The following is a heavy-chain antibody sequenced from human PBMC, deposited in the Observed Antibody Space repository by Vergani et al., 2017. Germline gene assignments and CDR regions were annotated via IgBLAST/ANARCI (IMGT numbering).Heavy chain of an antibody. J-gene: IGHJ4*02. CDR3: ARGRIAAKCDSSGYYYEGNYFDY. D-gene: IGHD3-22*01. CDR1: GGSFSGYY. CDR2: INHSGST. V-gene: IGHV4-34*01. Sequence: QVQPQQWGAGLLKPSETLSLTCAVYGGSFSGYYWSWIRQPPGKGLEWIGEINHSGSTNYNPSLKSRVTISVDTSKNQFSLKLSSVTAADTAVYYCARGRIAAKCDSSGYYYEGNYFDYWGQGTLVTVSS.